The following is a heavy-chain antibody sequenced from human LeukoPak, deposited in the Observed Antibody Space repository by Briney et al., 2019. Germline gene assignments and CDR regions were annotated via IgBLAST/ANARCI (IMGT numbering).Heavy chain of an antibody. CDR3: AKGGGYSSSSPVDY. Sequence: GGSLRLSCAASGFTFDDYAMHWVRQAPGKGLEWVSVISDSGASTYYADSVKGRFTISRDNSKNTLYLQMNSLRVEDTAVYYCAKGGGYSSSSPVDYWGQGTLVTVSS. J-gene: IGHJ4*02. CDR2: ISDSGAST. D-gene: IGHD6-6*01. CDR1: GFTFDDYA. V-gene: IGHV3-23*01.